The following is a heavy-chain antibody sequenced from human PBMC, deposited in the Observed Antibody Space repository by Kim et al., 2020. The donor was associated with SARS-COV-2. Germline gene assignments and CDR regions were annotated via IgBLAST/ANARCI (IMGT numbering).Heavy chain of an antibody. V-gene: IGHV1-3*01. CDR3: ARDGTTRNGGYYFDF. Sequence: ASVKVSCKASGYTFTSYTLHWVRQAPGQGLEWMGWINVGYGNTRYLQKFQGRVTITRDTSASTAYMELSRLRSEDTAVYYCARDGTTRNGGYYFDFWGQG. CDR1: GYTFTSYT. CDR2: INVGYGNT. D-gene: IGHD1-1*01. J-gene: IGHJ4*02.